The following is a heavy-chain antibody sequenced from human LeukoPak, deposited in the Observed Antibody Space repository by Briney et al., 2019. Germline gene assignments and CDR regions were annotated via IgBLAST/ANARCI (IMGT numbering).Heavy chain of an antibody. Sequence: SETLSLTCTVSGGSISSYYWSWIRQPPGKGLEWIGYISYSGSTDYNPSLKSRVTISVDMSKNQFSLNLNSVTAADSAVYYCARRSPYSTGWSSYFDYWGQGALVTVSS. CDR3: ARRSPYSTGWSSYFDY. CDR1: GGSISSYY. D-gene: IGHD6-19*01. V-gene: IGHV4-59*12. CDR2: ISYSGST. J-gene: IGHJ4*02.